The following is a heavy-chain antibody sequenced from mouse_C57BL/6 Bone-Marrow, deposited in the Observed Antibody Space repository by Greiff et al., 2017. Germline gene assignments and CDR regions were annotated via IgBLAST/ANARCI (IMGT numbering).Heavy chain of an antibody. CDR3: AKMDSNYAGASIDY. Sequence: VQLQQSGPGLVQPSQSLSITCTVSGFSLTSYGVHWVRQSPGKGLEWLGVIWRGGSTDYNAAFMSRLSITKDNSKSQVFFKMNSLQADDTAIYYCAKMDSNYAGASIDYWGQGTSVTVSS. D-gene: IGHD2-5*01. V-gene: IGHV2-5*01. CDR1: GFSLTSYG. CDR2: IWRGGST. J-gene: IGHJ4*01.